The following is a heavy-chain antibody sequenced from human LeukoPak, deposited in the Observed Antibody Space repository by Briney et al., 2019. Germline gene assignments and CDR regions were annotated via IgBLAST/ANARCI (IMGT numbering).Heavy chain of an antibody. Sequence: PSETLSLTCTVSGGSISSYYWSWIRQPPGKGLEWIGYIYYSGSTNYNPSLKSRVTISVDTSKNQFSLKLSSVTAADTAVYYCARGHVDTAMDTMFDYWGQGTLVTVSS. V-gene: IGHV4-59*01. J-gene: IGHJ4*02. CDR2: IYYSGST. CDR3: ARGHVDTAMDTMFDY. D-gene: IGHD5-18*01. CDR1: GGSISSYY.